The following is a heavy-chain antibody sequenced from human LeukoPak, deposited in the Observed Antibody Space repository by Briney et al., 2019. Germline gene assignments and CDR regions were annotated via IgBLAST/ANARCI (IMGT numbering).Heavy chain of an antibody. CDR3: ARDTEDSSGYYPFDY. D-gene: IGHD3-22*01. Sequence: SVKVSCKASGGTFSSYAISWVRQAPGQGLEWMGRIIPILGIANYAQKFQGRVTITADKSTSTAYMEPSSLRSEDTAVYYCARDTEDSSGYYPFDYWGQGTLVTVSS. J-gene: IGHJ4*02. V-gene: IGHV1-69*04. CDR2: IIPILGIA. CDR1: GGTFSSYA.